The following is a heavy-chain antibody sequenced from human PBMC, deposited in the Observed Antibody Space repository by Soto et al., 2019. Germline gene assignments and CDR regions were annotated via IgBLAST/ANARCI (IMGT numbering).Heavy chain of an antibody. CDR1: GGSVSSGNYC. D-gene: IGHD1-20*01. Sequence: QLQLQESGPGLVKPAETLSLKCAVSGGSVSSGNYCWGWIRQPPGKGLEWNGNIYYNGDTYYSPPLTSRVTMSVDTAQSQFSLSLTPASAADTAVYYCPSRLIDNWNQVRAFDFWGQWTLVTLSS. CDR2: IYYNGDT. CDR3: PSRLIDNWNQVRAFDF. J-gene: IGHJ3*01. V-gene: IGHV4-39*01.